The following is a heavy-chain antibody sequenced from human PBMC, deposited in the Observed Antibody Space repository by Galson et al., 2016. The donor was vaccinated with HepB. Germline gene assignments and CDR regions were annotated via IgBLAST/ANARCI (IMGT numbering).Heavy chain of an antibody. Sequence: SLRLSCAASGFTFSHYFVSWIRQAPGKGLEWVSYISGGADSRRYADSVKGRFAISRDNSKNSLYLQMNNLRAEDTAVYYCARMVPLYSGGWYVRGDGWFDPWGQGTLVTVSS. CDR3: ARMVPLYSGGWYVRGDGWFDP. D-gene: IGHD6-19*01. CDR2: ISGGADSR. V-gene: IGHV3-11*01. J-gene: IGHJ5*02. CDR1: GFTFSHYF.